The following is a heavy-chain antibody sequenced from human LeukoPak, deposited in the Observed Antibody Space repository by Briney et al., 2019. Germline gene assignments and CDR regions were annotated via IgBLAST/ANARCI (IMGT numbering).Heavy chain of an antibody. V-gene: IGHV3-23*01. CDR3: AKGGAWQQLVLWFDP. D-gene: IGHD6-13*01. J-gene: IGHJ5*02. CDR1: GFTFGSYA. Sequence: PGGSLRLSCAASGFTFGSYAMSWVRRAPGKGLEWVSVISGSGGSTYYADSVKGRFTISRDNSKNTLYLQMNSLRAEDTAVYYCAKGGAWQQLVLWFDPWGQGTLVTVSS. CDR2: ISGSGGST.